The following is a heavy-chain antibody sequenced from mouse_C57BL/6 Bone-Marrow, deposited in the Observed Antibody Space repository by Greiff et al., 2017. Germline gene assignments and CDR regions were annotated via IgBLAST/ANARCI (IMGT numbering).Heavy chain of an antibody. V-gene: IGHV1-55*01. CDR2: IYPGSGST. J-gene: IGHJ4*01. CDR1: GYTFTSYW. D-gene: IGHD1-3*01. Sequence: QVQLQQSGAELVKPGASVKMSCKASGYTFTSYWITWVKQRPGQGLEWIGDIYPGSGSTNYNAKFKSTATLTADTSSNPAYIQLSSLTSENSAVYYCARKVTMNYWGQGTSVTVSS. CDR3: ARKVTMNY.